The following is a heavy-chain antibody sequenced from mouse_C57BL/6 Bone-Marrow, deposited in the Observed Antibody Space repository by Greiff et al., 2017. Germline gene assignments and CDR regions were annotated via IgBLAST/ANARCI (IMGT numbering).Heavy chain of an antibody. CDR2: IYPGGGYT. CDR3: ARFGDYDGFAY. V-gene: IGHV1-63*01. J-gene: IGHJ3*01. Sequence: VQRVESGAELVRPGTSVKMSCKASGYTFTNYWIGWAKQRPGHGLAWIGDIYPGGGYTNYNEKFKGKATLTADKSSSTAYMQFSSLTSEDSAIYYCARFGDYDGFAYWGQGTQVTVSA. CDR1: GYTFTNYW. D-gene: IGHD2-4*01.